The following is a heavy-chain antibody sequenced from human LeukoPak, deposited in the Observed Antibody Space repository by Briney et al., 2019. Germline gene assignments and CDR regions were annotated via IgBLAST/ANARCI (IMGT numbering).Heavy chain of an antibody. Sequence: GGSLRLSCAASGFTFSSYSMNWVRQAPGKGLEWVSSISSSSSYIYYADSVKGRFTISRDNAKNSLYLQMNSLRAEDTAVYYCAREDYYYGSGSPKSFDYWGQGTLVTVSS. CDR3: AREDYYYGSGSPKSFDY. V-gene: IGHV3-21*01. CDR2: ISSSSSYI. J-gene: IGHJ4*02. D-gene: IGHD3-10*01. CDR1: GFTFSSYS.